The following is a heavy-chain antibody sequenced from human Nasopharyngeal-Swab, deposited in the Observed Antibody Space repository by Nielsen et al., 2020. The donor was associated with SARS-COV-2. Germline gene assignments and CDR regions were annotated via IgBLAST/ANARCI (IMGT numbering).Heavy chain of an antibody. CDR2: INPSGGST. CDR1: GYTFTRYY. D-gene: IGHD6-19*01. CDR3: ARGARFAVDYFDY. Sequence: ASVKVSCKASGYTFTRYYMHWVRQAPGQGLEWMGIINPSGGSTSYAQKFQGRVKMTRDTSTSTLYMELSSLRFEDTAVYYCARGARFAVDYFDYWGQGTLV. V-gene: IGHV1-46*01. J-gene: IGHJ4*02.